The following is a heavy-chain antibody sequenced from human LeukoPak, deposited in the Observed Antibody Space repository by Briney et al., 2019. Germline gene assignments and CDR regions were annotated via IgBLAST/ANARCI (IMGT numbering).Heavy chain of an antibody. V-gene: IGHV4-61*02. CDR2: IYTSGST. J-gene: IGHJ3*02. Sequence: SETLSLTCTVSGGSISSGSYYWSWIRQPAGKGLEWIGRIYTSGSTNYNPSLKSRVTISVDTSKNQFSLKLSSVTAADTAVYYCARDGPPDAFDIWGQGTMVTVSS. CDR3: ARDGPPDAFDI. CDR1: GGSISSGSYY.